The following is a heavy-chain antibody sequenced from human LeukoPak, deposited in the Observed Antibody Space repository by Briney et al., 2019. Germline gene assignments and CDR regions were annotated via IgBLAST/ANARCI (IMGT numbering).Heavy chain of an antibody. Sequence: PGGSLRLSCAVSGLTFSTYSMTWVRQGPGKGLEWVSSIYNSGAKIVYADSVKGRFSISRDNSKKMLYLQMNSLRVEDTAVYYCAKDVAPDSGWDLDYWGQGTLVTVSS. V-gene: IGHV3-23*01. CDR3: AKDVAPDSGWDLDY. CDR2: IYNSGAKI. J-gene: IGHJ4*02. CDR1: GLTFSTYS. D-gene: IGHD6-19*01.